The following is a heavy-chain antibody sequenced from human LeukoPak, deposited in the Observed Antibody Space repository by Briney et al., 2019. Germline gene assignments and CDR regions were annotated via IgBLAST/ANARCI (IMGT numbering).Heavy chain of an antibody. D-gene: IGHD1-26*01. CDR2: INHSENT. Sequence: SETLSLTCAVYGFSFSGHYWNWIRQPPGKGLEWIGEINHSENTNYNPSLKSRVTISVDTSKNQFSLKLNSVTAADTAVYYCARGLVGATRGLIDLWGRGTLVTVSS. CDR3: ARGLVGATRGLIDL. CDR1: GFSFSGHY. J-gene: IGHJ4*02. V-gene: IGHV4-34*01.